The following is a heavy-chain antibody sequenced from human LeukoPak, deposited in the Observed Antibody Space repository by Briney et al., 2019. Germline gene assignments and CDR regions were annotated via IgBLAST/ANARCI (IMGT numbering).Heavy chain of an antibody. CDR2: IRYDGSNK. Sequence: GGSLRLSCVASGFTFSTYGIHWVRQAPGKGLEWVAFIRYDGSNKYYADSVKGRFTVSRDNSKNTLYLQMNSLRAEDTAVYYCASANVDTAMDYAFDIWGQGTIVTVSS. V-gene: IGHV3-30*02. CDR1: GFTFSTYG. D-gene: IGHD5-18*01. J-gene: IGHJ3*02. CDR3: ASANVDTAMDYAFDI.